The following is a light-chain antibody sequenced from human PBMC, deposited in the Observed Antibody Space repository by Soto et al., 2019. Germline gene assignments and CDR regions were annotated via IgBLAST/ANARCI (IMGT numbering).Light chain of an antibody. CDR3: QQYGSSGT. CDR2: DAS. Sequence: EIGFTTSPTTLSSSPSSLSTLSFGASQSVSSYLAWYKQKPGQAPRLLIYDASNRATGIPARFSGSGSGTDFTLTISRLEPEDFAVYYCQQYGSSGTFGQGTKVDIK. V-gene: IGKV3D-20*01. J-gene: IGKJ1*01. CDR1: QSVSSY.